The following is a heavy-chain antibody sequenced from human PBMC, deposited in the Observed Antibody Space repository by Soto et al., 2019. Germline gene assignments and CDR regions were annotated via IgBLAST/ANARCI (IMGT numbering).Heavy chain of an antibody. J-gene: IGHJ6*02. CDR3: ARDRSSGPHRNYYYYGMDV. CDR1: GDSVSSNSAA. V-gene: IGHV6-1*01. D-gene: IGHD6-19*01. Sequence: PSQTLSLTCAISGDSVSSNSAAWNWIRQSPSGGLEWLGRTYYRSKWYNDYAVSVKSRITINPDTSKNQFSLQLNSVNPEDTAVYCCARDRSSGPHRNYYYYGMDVWGQGTTVTVSS. CDR2: TYYRSKWYN.